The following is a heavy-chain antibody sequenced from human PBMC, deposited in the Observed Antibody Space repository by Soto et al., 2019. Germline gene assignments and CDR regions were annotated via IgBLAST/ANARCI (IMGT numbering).Heavy chain of an antibody. D-gene: IGHD3-10*01. CDR2: IYHSGST. V-gene: IGHV4-4*02. CDR1: CGSISSSHW. Sequence: TRSLTCAVSCGSISSSHWWLWVRVPPGKGLEWIGEIYHSGSTNYNPSLKSRVTISVDKSKNQFSLKLSSVTAADTAVYYCARCYGSGSSYYYYYGMDVWGQGTTVTVSS. CDR3: ARCYGSGSSYYYYYGMDV. J-gene: IGHJ6*02.